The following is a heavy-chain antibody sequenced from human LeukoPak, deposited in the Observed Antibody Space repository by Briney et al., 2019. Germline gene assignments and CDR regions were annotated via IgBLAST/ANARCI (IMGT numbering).Heavy chain of an antibody. V-gene: IGHV4-39*01. Sequence: SEPLSLTCTVSGGSISSSSYYWGWIREPPGKGLEWIGRIYYSGSTYYNPSLKSRVTISVDTSKNHFSLKLSSVTAADTAVYYCARQRESSGWSRTPLYFDYWGQGTLVTVSS. CDR1: GGSISSSSYY. J-gene: IGHJ4*02. D-gene: IGHD6-19*01. CDR2: IYYSGST. CDR3: ARQRESSGWSRTPLYFDY.